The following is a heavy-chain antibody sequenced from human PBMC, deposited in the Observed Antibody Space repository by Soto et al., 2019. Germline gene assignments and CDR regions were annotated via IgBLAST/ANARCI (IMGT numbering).Heavy chain of an antibody. J-gene: IGHJ6*02. CDR3: ARVSVDGDYYYGMDV. CDR1: GGSISSGGYY. V-gene: IGHV4-31*03. CDR2: IYYSGST. Sequence: QVQLQESGPGLVKPSQTLSLTCTVSGGSISSGGYYWSWIRQHPGKGLEWIGYIYYSGSTYYNPSLQSRVTISVDTSKNQFSRTLSSVTAADTAVYYCARVSVDGDYYYGMDVWGQGTTVTVSS. D-gene: IGHD3-16*01.